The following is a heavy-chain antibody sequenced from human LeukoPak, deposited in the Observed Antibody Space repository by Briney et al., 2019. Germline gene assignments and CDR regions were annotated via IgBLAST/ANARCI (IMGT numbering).Heavy chain of an antibody. CDR2: IKSKRDGGTT. CDR1: GFTFSSYG. D-gene: IGHD7-27*01. V-gene: IGHV3-15*01. Sequence: PGRSLRLSCAASGFTFSSYGMHWVRQAPGKGLEWVGRIKSKRDGGTTDYAAPVKGRFTISRDDSKNMLYLQMNSLQTEDAAVYYCTTDRRLGSEFDFWGQGTLVTVSS. CDR3: TTDRRLGSEFDF. J-gene: IGHJ4*02.